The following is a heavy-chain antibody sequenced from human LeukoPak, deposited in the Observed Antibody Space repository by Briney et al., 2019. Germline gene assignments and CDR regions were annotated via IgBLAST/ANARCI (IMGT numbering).Heavy chain of an antibody. D-gene: IGHD6-13*01. CDR1: DYTFTNYG. Sequence: ASVKVSCKASDYTFTNYGISWVRQAPGQGLEWMGWISAYNGKTYYAQNFQGRVTVTTDTSTSTAYMDLRSLRSDDTAVYYCARDAAIAAAGTFDYWGQGTLVTVSS. CDR3: ARDAAIAAAGTFDY. CDR2: ISAYNGKT. J-gene: IGHJ4*02. V-gene: IGHV1-18*01.